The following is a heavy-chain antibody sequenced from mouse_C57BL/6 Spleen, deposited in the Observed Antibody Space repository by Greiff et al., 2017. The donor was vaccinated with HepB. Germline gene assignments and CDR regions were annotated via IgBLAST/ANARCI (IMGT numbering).Heavy chain of an antibody. CDR2: IHPNSGST. CDR1: GYTFTSYW. Sequence: QVQLQQPGAELVKPGASVKLSCKASGYTFTSYWMHWVKQRPGQGLEWIGMIHPNSGSTNYNEKFKSKATLTVDKSSSTAYMQLSSLTSEDSAVYYCAREGGSTTVFDDWGQGTTLTVSS. CDR3: AREGGSTTVFDD. D-gene: IGHD1-1*01. V-gene: IGHV1-64*01. J-gene: IGHJ2*01.